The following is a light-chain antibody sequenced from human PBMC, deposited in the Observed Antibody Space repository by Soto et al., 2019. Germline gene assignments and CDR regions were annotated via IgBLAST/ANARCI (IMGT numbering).Light chain of an antibody. J-gene: IGLJ1*01. CDR3: SSYAGTAYV. V-gene: IGLV2-8*01. Sequence: QSVLTQPHSASGSPGQSATISCTGTSSDVGGYNYVSWYQQHPGKVPKLMIYEATKRPSGVPDRFSGSKSGNTASLTVSGLQTEDEADYYCSSYAGTAYVFGTGTKVTVL. CDR2: EAT. CDR1: SSDVGGYNY.